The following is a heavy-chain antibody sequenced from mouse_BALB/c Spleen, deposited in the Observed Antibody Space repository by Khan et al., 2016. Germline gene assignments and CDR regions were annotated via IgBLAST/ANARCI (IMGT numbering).Heavy chain of an antibody. CDR3: AREGSLPLMDY. CDR2: IAPGSGST. D-gene: IGHD2-3*01. J-gene: IGHJ4*01. V-gene: IGHV1S41*01. Sequence: DLVKPGASLKLSCTASGFTFTSYWINWVKQAPGKGLEWIGRIAPGSGSTYYNAMFKGKTTLTVDTSSITSYMHLSSVSSEDSAVYFCAREGSLPLMDYWGQGTSVTVSS. CDR1: GFTFTSYW.